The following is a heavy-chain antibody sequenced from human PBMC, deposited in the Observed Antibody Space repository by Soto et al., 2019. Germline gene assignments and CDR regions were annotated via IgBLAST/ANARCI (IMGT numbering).Heavy chain of an antibody. Sequence: PGGSLRLSCAASGFTFSSYSMNWVRQAPGKGPEWVSSISSSTNYIYYADSVKGRFTISRDNAKNSLYLQMNSLRAEDTAVYYCARHPERIAQIGWFDPWGQGTLVTVSS. CDR2: ISSSTNYI. CDR1: GFTFSSYS. J-gene: IGHJ5*02. CDR3: ARHPERIAQIGWFDP. V-gene: IGHV3-21*01. D-gene: IGHD6-13*01.